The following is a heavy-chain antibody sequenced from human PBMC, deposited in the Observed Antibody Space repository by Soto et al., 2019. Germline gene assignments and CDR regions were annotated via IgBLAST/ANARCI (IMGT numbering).Heavy chain of an antibody. CDR3: AKGEYYYVSCGYLYYYYGMDV. CDR2: ISYDGSNK. CDR1: GFTFSSYG. D-gene: IGHD3-22*01. Sequence: QVQQLESGGGVVQPGRSLRLSCAASGFTFSSYGRHWVRQAPGKGLEWVAVISYDGSNKYYADSVKGRFTISRDNSKNTLYLQMNSLRAEDTAVYYCAKGEYYYVSCGYLYYYYGMDVWGQRTTVTVSS. V-gene: IGHV3-30*18. J-gene: IGHJ6*02.